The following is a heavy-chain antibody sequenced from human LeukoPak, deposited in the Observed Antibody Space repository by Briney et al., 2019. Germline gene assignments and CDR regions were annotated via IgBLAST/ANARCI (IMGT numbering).Heavy chain of an antibody. CDR1: GFTFSTYA. CDR2: ISYDGSNK. CDR3: ARALLAARPYFDY. Sequence: QPGRSLRPSLPPSGFTFSTYAMHWVRRAPGKGLEWVAVISYDGSNKYYADSVKGRFTISRDNSKNTLYLQMNSLRAEDTAVYYCARALLAARPYFDYWGQGTLVTVSS. D-gene: IGHD6-6*01. V-gene: IGHV3-30-3*01. J-gene: IGHJ4*02.